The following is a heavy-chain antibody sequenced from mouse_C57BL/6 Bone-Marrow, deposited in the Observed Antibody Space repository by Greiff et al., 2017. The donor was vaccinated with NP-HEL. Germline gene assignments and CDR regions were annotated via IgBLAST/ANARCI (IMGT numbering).Heavy chain of an antibody. J-gene: IGHJ4*01. CDR3: ARQYGSPYAMDY. Sequence: EVMLVESGGDLVKPGGSLKLSCAASGFTFSSYGMSWVRQTPDQRLEWVATISSGGSYTYYPDSVKGRFTISRDNAKNTLYLQMSSLKSDDTAMDYCARQYGSPYAMDYWGQGTSVTVSS. V-gene: IGHV5-6*01. CDR1: GFTFSSYG. CDR2: ISSGGSYT. D-gene: IGHD1-1*01.